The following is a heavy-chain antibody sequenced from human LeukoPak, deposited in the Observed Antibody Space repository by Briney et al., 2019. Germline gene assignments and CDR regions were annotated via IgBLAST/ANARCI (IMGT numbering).Heavy chain of an antibody. J-gene: IGHJ2*01. CDR1: GYTFTGYY. CDR3: ARDLVLNWGSNWYFDL. Sequence: ASVKVSCKASGYTFTGYYMHWMRQAPGQGLEWMGWINPNSGGTNYAQKFQGRVTMTRDTSISTAYMELSRLRSDDTAVYYCARDLVLNWGSNWYFDLWGRGTLVTVSS. D-gene: IGHD4/OR15-4a*01. CDR2: INPNSGGT. V-gene: IGHV1-2*02.